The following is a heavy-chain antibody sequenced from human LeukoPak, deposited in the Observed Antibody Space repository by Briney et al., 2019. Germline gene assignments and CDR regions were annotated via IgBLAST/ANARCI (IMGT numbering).Heavy chain of an antibody. J-gene: IGHJ6*02. CDR1: GFTFKSFS. CDR2: IYSGGST. CDR3: ARWATYCSGGSCYDYGMDV. V-gene: IGHV3-53*01. D-gene: IGHD2-15*01. Sequence: GGSLRLSCGGSGFTFKSFSMHWVRQAPGKGLEWVSVIYSGGSTYYADSVKGRFTISRDNSKNTLYLQMNSLRAEDTAVYYCARWATYCSGGSCYDYGMDVWGQGTTVTVSS.